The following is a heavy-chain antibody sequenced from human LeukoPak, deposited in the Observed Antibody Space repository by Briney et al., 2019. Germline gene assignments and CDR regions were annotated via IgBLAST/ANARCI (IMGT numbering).Heavy chain of an antibody. Sequence: QTGGSLRLSCSASGFVFTIYTMYWVRRAPGKGPEYVSTISGSGNGFSIYYADSVKGRFTISRDDSKSILYLQMNGLRSEDTAVYYCVKDFGRIRGTPDSWGQGTLVTVSS. CDR2: ISGSGNGFSI. V-gene: IGHV3-64D*06. J-gene: IGHJ4*02. CDR1: GFVFTIYT. CDR3: VKDFGRIRGTPDS. D-gene: IGHD1-26*01.